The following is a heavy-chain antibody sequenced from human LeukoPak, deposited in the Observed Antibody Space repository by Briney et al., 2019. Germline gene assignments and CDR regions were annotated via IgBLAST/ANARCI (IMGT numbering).Heavy chain of an antibody. J-gene: IGHJ4*02. Sequence: SETLSLTCTVSGGSISSYYWSWIRQPPGKGLEWIGEVNLQGSTNYNPSLKSRVAISVDKSENHISLKLTSVTAAHTAVYYCAREGGPYRPLDYSGQGTLVTVAS. CDR2: VNLQGST. CDR3: AREGGPYRPLDY. V-gene: IGHV4-59*12. CDR1: GGSISSYY.